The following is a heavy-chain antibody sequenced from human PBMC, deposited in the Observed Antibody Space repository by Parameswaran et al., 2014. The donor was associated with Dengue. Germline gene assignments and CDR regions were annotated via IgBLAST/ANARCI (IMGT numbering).Heavy chain of an antibody. CDR2: ISGSGST. V-gene: IGHV4-59*01. Sequence: VRQAPGKGLEWIGYISGSGSTTNNPSLKTRASIFVDMSKNQLSLELSSVTAADTAVYYCARIPRDDNTVYTSGFYYFDNWGQGILVTVSS. D-gene: IGHD5/OR15-5a*01. CDR3: ARIPRDDNTVYTSGFYYFDN. J-gene: IGHJ4*02.